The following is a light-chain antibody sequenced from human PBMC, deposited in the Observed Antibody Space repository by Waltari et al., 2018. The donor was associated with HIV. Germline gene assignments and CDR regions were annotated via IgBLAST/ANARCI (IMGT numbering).Light chain of an antibody. J-gene: IGKJ3*01. CDR2: GAS. V-gene: IGKV3-20*01. Sequence: EIVMTQSPGTLSLSPGERATLSCRASQSVSSSYLAWHQQKPGQAPRLLIYGASSRATGIPDRFSGSGSGTDFTLTISRLEPEDFAVYYCQQYGSSPLFTFGPVTKVDIK. CDR3: QQYGSSPLFT. CDR1: QSVSSSY.